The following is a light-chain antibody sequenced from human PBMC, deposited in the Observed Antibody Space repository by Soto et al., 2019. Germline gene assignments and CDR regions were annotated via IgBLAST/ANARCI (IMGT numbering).Light chain of an antibody. V-gene: IGKV3-20*01. J-gene: IGKJ3*01. Sequence: EIVLTQSPGTLSLSPGERATLSCRASQSVSSSYLAWYQQKPGQAPRLLIYGASSRATGIPDRLSGSGSGTDFTLTISRLEPEDFAVYYCQQYGSSPPITFGPGIKVDIK. CDR2: GAS. CDR1: QSVSSSY. CDR3: QQYGSSPPIT.